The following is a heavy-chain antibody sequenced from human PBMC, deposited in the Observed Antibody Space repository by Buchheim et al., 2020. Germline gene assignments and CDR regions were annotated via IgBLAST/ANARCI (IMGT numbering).Heavy chain of an antibody. D-gene: IGHD1-7*01. Sequence: QVQLVESGGGVVQPGRSLRLSCAASGFTFSSYGMHWVRQAPGKGLEWVAVISFDGSNKYYADSVKGRFTIYRDTSKNTLYLQMNSLRAEDTAVYYCAKAWAGTEYYGMDVWGQGTT. V-gene: IGHV3-30*18. J-gene: IGHJ6*02. CDR3: AKAWAGTEYYGMDV. CDR2: ISFDGSNK. CDR1: GFTFSSYG.